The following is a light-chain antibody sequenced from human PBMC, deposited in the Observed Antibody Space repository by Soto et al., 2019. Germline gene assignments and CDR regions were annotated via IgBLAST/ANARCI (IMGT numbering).Light chain of an antibody. CDR1: SSDVGSYNL. V-gene: IGLV2-23*02. CDR2: EVS. CDR3: CSYAGSSTSLYV. J-gene: IGLJ1*01. Sequence: QSALTQPASVSGSPGQSITISCTGTSSDVGSYNLVSWYQQHPGKAPKLMIYEVSKRPSGVSNRFSGSKSGNTASLTISGLQGEDEADYYCCSYAGSSTSLYVFGTGTKLTVL.